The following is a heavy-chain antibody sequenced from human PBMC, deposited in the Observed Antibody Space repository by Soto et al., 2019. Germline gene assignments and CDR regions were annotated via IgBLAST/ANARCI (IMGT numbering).Heavy chain of an antibody. Sequence: PGGSLRLSCAASGFTFSCYWMHWVRQAPGKGLVWVSRTNSDGTSTSYADSVKGRFTISRDNAKNTLYLQMNSLRAEDTAVYYCVRTSLVVAAATREDYWGQGTLVTV. D-gene: IGHD2-15*01. CDR2: TNSDGTST. CDR1: GFTFSCYW. CDR3: VRTSLVVAAATREDY. V-gene: IGHV3-74*01. J-gene: IGHJ4*02.